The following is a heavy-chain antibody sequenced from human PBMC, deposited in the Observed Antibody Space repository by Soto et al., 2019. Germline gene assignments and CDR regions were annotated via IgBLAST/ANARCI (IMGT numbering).Heavy chain of an antibody. CDR1: GYSFTSYW. V-gene: IGHV5-51*01. Sequence: GESLKISCKGSGYSFTSYWIGWVRQMPGKGLEWMGIIYPGDSDTRYSPSFQGQVTISADKSISTAYLQWSSLKASDTAMYYCARHMGANYYYYGMDVWGQGATVTVSS. CDR2: IYPGDSDT. J-gene: IGHJ6*02. D-gene: IGHD1-26*01. CDR3: ARHMGANYYYYGMDV.